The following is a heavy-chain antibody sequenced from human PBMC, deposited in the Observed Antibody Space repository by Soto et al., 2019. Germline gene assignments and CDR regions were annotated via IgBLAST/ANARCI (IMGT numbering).Heavy chain of an antibody. CDR2: INPNSGGT. CDR3: ARQYVVVVAAAYYYYGMDV. V-gene: IGHV1-2*04. D-gene: IGHD2-15*01. J-gene: IGHJ6*02. Sequence: ASVKVSCTASGYTFTGYYMHWVRQAPGQGLEWMGWINPNSGGTNYAQKFQGWVTMTRDTSISTAYMELSRLRSDDTAVYYCARQYVVVVAAAYYYYGMDVWGQGTTVTVSS. CDR1: GYTFTGYY.